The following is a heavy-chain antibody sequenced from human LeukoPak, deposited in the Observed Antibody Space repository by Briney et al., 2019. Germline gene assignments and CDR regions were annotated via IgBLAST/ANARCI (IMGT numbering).Heavy chain of an antibody. CDR1: GGSIRDYY. D-gene: IGHD3-3*01. CDR3: ARGGFLEWLPRARYFDY. V-gene: IGHV4-59*12. CDR2: IYYSGST. Sequence: SETLCLTCTIPGGSIRDYYRRWIREPPRKGLEWIGYIYYSGSTYYTPSLKSRVTISLDRTNHQISLMLSSVTAADTAVSYFARGGFLEWLPRARYFDYWGQGTLVTVSS. J-gene: IGHJ4*02.